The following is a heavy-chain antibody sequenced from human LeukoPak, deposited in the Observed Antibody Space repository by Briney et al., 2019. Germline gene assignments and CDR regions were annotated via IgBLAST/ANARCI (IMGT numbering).Heavy chain of an antibody. Sequence: SGPTLVNPTQTLTLTCTFSGFSLSTSEVGVGWLRQDPGKALEWLALIYWNDDEYYSPSLKTRLTIIKDTSKNQVVLKMTNMDAVDRGTYYCARGRGSAQSSLFDYWGQGTLVTVSS. CDR3: ARGRGSAQSSLFDY. CDR1: GFSLSTSEVG. D-gene: IGHD5-12*01. CDR2: IYWNDDE. V-gene: IGHV2-5*04. J-gene: IGHJ4*02.